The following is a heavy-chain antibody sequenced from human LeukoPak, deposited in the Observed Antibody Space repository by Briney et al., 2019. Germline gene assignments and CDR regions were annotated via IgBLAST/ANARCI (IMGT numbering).Heavy chain of an antibody. CDR3: ARQPGSTAAFDI. J-gene: IGHJ3*02. V-gene: IGHV4-59*08. CDR2: SHNSGET. D-gene: IGHD5-18*01. CDR1: GVSMTTYY. Sequence: SETLSLTCTVSGVSMTTYYWSWLRQPPGKGLEWIAYSHNSGETKYNPSLKSRITISVDTSKNEFSLKLTSVTAADTAVYYCARQPGSTAAFDIWGQGTTVTVSA.